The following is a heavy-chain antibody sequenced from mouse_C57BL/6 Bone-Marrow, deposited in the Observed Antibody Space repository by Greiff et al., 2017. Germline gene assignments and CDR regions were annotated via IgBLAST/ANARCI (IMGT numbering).Heavy chain of an antibody. J-gene: IGHJ2*01. CDR3: ARSDYYGSKGYFDY. CDR1: GYTFTSYW. D-gene: IGHD1-1*01. Sequence: QVQLQQPGAELVKPGASVKLSCKASGYTFTSYWMHWVKQRPGQGLEWIGMIHPNSGSTNYNETFKSKATLTVDKSSSTAYMQLSSLTSEDSAVYYCARSDYYGSKGYFDYWGQGTTLTVSS. V-gene: IGHV1-64*01. CDR2: IHPNSGST.